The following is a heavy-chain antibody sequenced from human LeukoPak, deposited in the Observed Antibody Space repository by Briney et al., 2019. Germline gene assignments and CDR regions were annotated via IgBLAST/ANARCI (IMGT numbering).Heavy chain of an antibody. Sequence: GGSLRLSCAASGFTFSSYAMSWVRQAPGKGLEWVSAISGSGGSTYYADSVKGRFTISRDNSKNTLYLQMNSLRAEDTAVYYCAKDRPRPAYYYYGMDVWGQGTTVTVSS. CDR3: AKDRPRPAYYYYGMDV. D-gene: IGHD6-6*01. V-gene: IGHV3-23*01. CDR1: GFTFSSYA. J-gene: IGHJ6*02. CDR2: ISGSGGST.